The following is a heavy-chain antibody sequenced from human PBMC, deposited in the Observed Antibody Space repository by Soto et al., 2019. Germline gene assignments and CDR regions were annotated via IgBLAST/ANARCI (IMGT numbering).Heavy chain of an antibody. CDR1: GFTFSSYG. D-gene: IGHD3-10*01. J-gene: IGHJ4*02. V-gene: IGHV3-23*01. CDR3: ANGGNYHGSGSYFPLDY. Sequence: EVQLLESGGGLVQPGGSLRLSCAASGFTFSSYGMSWVRQAPGKGLEWVSSISSSGGKTYYIDSVKGRFAISRDKSKNTLILKVNNLRAEDTAVYYCANGGNYHGSGSYFPLDYWGPGTLVTVSS. CDR2: ISSSGGKT.